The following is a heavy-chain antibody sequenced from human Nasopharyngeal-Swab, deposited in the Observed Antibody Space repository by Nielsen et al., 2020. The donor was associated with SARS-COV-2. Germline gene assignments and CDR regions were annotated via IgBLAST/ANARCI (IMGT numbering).Heavy chain of an antibody. CDR2: ISGSGGST. Sequence: GGSLRLSCAASGFTFSSYAMSWVRQAPGKGLEWVSAISGSGGSTYYADSVKGRFTISRDNSKNTLYLQMNSLRAEDTAVYYCAKVPYYDILTGYLPYYFDYWGQGTLVTVSS. D-gene: IGHD3-9*01. CDR1: GFTFSSYA. CDR3: AKVPYYDILTGYLPYYFDY. V-gene: IGHV3-23*01. J-gene: IGHJ4*02.